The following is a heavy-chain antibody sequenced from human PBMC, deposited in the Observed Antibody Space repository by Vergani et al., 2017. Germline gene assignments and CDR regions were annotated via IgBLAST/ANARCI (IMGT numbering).Heavy chain of an antibody. J-gene: IGHJ4*02. CDR2: IYYSGST. Sequence: QLQLQESGPGLVKPSETLSLTCTVSGGSISSSSYYWGWIRQPPGKGLEWIGSIYYSGSTYYNPSLKSRVTISVDTSKNQFSLKLSSVTAADTAVYYCANRGYYYSFDYWGQGTLVTVSS. CDR1: GGSISSSSYY. D-gene: IGHD3-22*01. V-gene: IGHV4-39*01. CDR3: ANRGYYYSFDY.